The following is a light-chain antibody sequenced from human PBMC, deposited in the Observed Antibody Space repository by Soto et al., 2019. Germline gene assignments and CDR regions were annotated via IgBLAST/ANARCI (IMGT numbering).Light chain of an antibody. V-gene: IGLV1-36*01. CDR3: AAWDDSLNGL. CDR1: SSNIGNNA. J-gene: IGLJ2*01. Sequence: QPVLTQPPSVSEAPRQRVTISCSGSSSNIGNNAVNWYQQLPGKAPKLLIYYDDLLPSGVSDRFSGSKSGTSASLAISGLQSEDEADYYCAAWDDSLNGLFGGGTKLTVL. CDR2: YDD.